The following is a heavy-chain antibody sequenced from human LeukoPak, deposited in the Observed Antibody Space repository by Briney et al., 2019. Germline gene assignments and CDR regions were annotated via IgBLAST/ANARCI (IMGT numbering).Heavy chain of an antibody. V-gene: IGHV3-30*18. J-gene: IGHJ3*02. Sequence: GGSLRPPCAASGFTFSSYGMHWVRQAPSKGLEWVAVISYDGSNKYYADSVKGRFTISRDNSKNTLYLQMNSLRAEDTAVYYCAKDLRAQWLVGIDAFDIWGQGTMVTVSS. CDR1: GFTFSSYG. CDR3: AKDLRAQWLVGIDAFDI. CDR2: ISYDGSNK. D-gene: IGHD6-19*01.